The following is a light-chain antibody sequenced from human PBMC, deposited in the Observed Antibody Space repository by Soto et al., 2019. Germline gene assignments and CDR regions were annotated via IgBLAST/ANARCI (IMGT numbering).Light chain of an antibody. V-gene: IGKV1-39*01. CDR2: AAS. CDR1: QSISSY. CDR3: QQSYSTLWT. Sequence: DIQMTQSPSSLSASVGDTVTITCQASQSISSYLNWYQQKPGKAPNLLIYAASSLQSGVPSRFSGSGSGTDFTLTISSLQLEDFATYYCQQSYSTLWTFGQGTKVDIK. J-gene: IGKJ1*01.